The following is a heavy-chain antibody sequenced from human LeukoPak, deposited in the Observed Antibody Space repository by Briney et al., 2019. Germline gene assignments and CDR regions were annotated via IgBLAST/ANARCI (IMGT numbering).Heavy chain of an antibody. CDR1: GYTFTSYG. CDR3: ARDTTVAGTDVFI. D-gene: IGHD6-19*01. CDR2: INTNTGTP. Sequence: ASVKVSCKASGYTFTSYGISWVRQAPGQGLEWMGWINTNTGTPTYAQGFTGRFVFSLDTSVSTAYLQISSLRADDTAVYYCARDTTVAGTDVFIWGQGTMVTVSS. J-gene: IGHJ3*02. V-gene: IGHV7-4-1*02.